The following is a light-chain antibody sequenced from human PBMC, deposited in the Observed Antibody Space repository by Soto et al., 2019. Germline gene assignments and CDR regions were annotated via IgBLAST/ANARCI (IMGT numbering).Light chain of an antibody. CDR2: AAS. CDR3: LQAYTNPPLT. CDR1: QGIRHD. V-gene: IGKV1-6*02. Sequence: AIQMTQSPSSLSASVGDRVTITCRASQGIRHDLGWYQQKPGKGPKLLIYAASSLHSGVPSRLNGSGSGTDFTLTIGSLYPEAFETYSCLQAYTNPPLTLGGGTTVELK. J-gene: IGKJ4*01.